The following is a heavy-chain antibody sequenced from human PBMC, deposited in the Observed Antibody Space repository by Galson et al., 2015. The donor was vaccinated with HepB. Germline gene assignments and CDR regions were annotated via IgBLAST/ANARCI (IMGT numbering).Heavy chain of an antibody. J-gene: IGHJ6*03. CDR2: FDPEDGET. D-gene: IGHD1-20*01. CDR3: ATARITGTTYYYYYMDV. V-gene: IGHV1-24*01. Sequence: SVKVSCKVSGYTLTELSMHWVRQAPGKGLEWMGGFDPEDGETIYAQKFQGRVTMTEDTSTDTAYMELSSLRSEDTAVYYCATARITGTTYYYYYMDVWGKGTTVTVSS. CDR1: GYTLTELS.